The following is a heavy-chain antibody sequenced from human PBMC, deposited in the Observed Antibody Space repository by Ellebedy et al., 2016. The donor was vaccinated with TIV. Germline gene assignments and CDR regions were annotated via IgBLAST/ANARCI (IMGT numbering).Heavy chain of an antibody. D-gene: IGHD2-21*02. CDR2: IDPSDSYT. V-gene: IGHV5-10-1*01. CDR3: ARRDPQDDY. Sequence: GESLKISXKGSGYTFTSYWIGWVRQMPGKGLEWMGRIDPSDSYTNYSPSFQGHVTISADKSISTAYLQWSSLKASDTAMYYCARRDPQDDYWGQGTLVTVSS. CDR1: GYTFTSYW. J-gene: IGHJ4*02.